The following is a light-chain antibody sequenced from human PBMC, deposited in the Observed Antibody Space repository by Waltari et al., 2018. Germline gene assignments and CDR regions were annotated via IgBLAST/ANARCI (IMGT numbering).Light chain of an antibody. CDR2: WAS. CDR1: QSVLYSSNKKNY. Sequence: DIVMTQSPASLAVSLGERATINCNSSQSVLYSSNKKNYLAWYQQKPGQSPKLLIYWASTRESGVPDRFSGSGSETDFTLTISSLQAEDVAVYYCQQYYSTLSWTFGQGTKVEIK. J-gene: IGKJ1*01. CDR3: QQYYSTLSWT. V-gene: IGKV4-1*01.